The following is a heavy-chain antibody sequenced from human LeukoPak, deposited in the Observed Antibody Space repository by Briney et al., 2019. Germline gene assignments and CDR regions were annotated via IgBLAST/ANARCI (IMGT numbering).Heavy chain of an antibody. CDR2: VNPNSGHT. CDR1: GYTFTSYD. D-gene: IGHD2-15*01. J-gene: IGHJ4*02. Sequence: GASVKVSCKASGYTFTSYDINWLRQATRQGLEWMGWVNPNSGHTGYAQKFQGRVTMTRNTSISTAYMDLSSLRSEDTAVYYCARGAPGSYCSGGSCPYFDYWGQGTLVSVSS. CDR3: ARGAPGSYCSGGSCPYFDY. V-gene: IGHV1-8*01.